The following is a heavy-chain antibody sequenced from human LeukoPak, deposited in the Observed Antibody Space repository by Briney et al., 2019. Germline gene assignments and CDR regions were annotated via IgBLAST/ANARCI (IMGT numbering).Heavy chain of an antibody. D-gene: IGHD4-17*01. CDR2: ISYDGSNK. CDR3: AKDIFPTYGDLGEGLFDY. V-gene: IGHV3-30*18. Sequence: PGRSLRLSCAASGFTFSSYGMHWVRQAPGKGLEWVAVISYDGSNKYYADSVKGRFTISRDNSKNTLYLQMNSLRAEDTAVYYCAKDIFPTYGDLGEGLFDYWGQGTLVTVSS. J-gene: IGHJ4*02. CDR1: GFTFSSYG.